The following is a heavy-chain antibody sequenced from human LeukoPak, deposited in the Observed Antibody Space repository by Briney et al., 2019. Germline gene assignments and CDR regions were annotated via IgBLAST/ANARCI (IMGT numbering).Heavy chain of an antibody. CDR1: GFTFSDHY. CDR2: ISSSGSTI. J-gene: IGHJ6*02. CDR3: ARGSSGWDDYYYYGMDV. Sequence: PGGSLRLSCVASGFTFSDHYMSWIRQAPGKGLEWVSYISSSGSTIYYADSVKGRFTISRDNAKNSLYLQMNSLRAEDTAVYYCARGSSGWDDYYYYGMDVWGQGTTVTVSS. V-gene: IGHV3-11*01. D-gene: IGHD6-19*01.